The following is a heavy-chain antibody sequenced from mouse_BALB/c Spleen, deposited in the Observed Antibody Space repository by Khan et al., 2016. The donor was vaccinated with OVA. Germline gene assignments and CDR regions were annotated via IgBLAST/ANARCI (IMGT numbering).Heavy chain of an antibody. CDR3: ARSYGSWAMDY. Sequence: VQLKESGPSLVKPSQTLSLTCSVTGDSITSGFWNWIRKFPGKKFEYMGYIIYSGDTYYNPSLKCRISITRDTSKSQYYLQLNSVTTEDTATYYCARSYGSWAMDYWGQGTSVTVSS. V-gene: IGHV3-8*02. CDR1: GDSITSGF. CDR2: IIYSGDT. J-gene: IGHJ4*01. D-gene: IGHD1-1*01.